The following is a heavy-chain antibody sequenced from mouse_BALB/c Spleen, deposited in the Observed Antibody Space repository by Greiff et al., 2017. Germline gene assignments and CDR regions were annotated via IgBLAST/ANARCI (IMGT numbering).Heavy chain of an antibody. V-gene: IGHV5-17*02. CDR2: ISSGSSTI. J-gene: IGHJ4*01. CDR3: ARYYDGYYGGPFMDY. D-gene: IGHD2-3*01. CDR1: GFTFSSFG. Sequence: EVQGVESGGGLVQPGGSRKLSCAASGFTFSSFGMHWVRQAPEKGLEWVAYISSGSSTIYYADTVKGRFTISRDNPKNTLFLQMTSLRSEDTAMYYCARYYDGYYGGPFMDYWGQGTSVTVSS.